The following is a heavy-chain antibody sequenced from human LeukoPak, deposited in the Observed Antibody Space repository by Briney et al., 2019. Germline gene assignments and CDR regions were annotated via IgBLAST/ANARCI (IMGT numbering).Heavy chain of an antibody. CDR1: GGSISSSSYY. Sequence: SETLSLTCSVSGGSISSSSYYWGWIRQTPGKGLEWIGSIYYSGSTYYNPSLKSRVTISVDTSKNQFSLKLSSVTAADTAVYYCARASRIEPFSDYYALFDCWGQGTLVTVSS. D-gene: IGHD3-22*01. CDR3: ARASRIEPFSDYYALFDC. CDR2: IYYSGST. J-gene: IGHJ4*02. V-gene: IGHV4-39*07.